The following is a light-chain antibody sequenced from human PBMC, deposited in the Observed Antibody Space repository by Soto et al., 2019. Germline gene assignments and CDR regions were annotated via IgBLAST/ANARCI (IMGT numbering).Light chain of an antibody. V-gene: IGLV2-11*01. CDR2: DVS. Sequence: QSALTQPRSVSGSPGQSVTISCTGTSSDVGGYNYVSWYQQHPGKAPKLMIYDVSKRPSGVPDRFSGSKSGNTASLTISGLQAEDEADYYCCSYAGSVVVFGGGTKLTVL. CDR1: SSDVGGYNY. CDR3: CSYAGSVVV. J-gene: IGLJ2*01.